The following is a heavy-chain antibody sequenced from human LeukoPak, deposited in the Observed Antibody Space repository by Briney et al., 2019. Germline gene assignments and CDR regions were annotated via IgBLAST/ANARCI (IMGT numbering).Heavy chain of an antibody. V-gene: IGHV1-18*01. J-gene: IGHJ4*02. D-gene: IGHD7-27*01. CDR3: AREEMGTTDY. CDR2: ISPYNGNT. CDR1: GYTFTSYG. Sequence: ASVKVSCKASGYTFTSYGINWVRQAPGQGLEWMGWISPYNGNTNNGQKVRGRVTMTTDTSTSTAYMELRSLTSDDTAVYYCAREEMGTTDYWGQGTLVTVSS.